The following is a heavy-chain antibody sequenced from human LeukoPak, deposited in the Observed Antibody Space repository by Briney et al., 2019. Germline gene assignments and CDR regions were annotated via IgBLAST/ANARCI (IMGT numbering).Heavy chain of an antibody. D-gene: IGHD7-27*01. Sequence: GGSLRLSCAASGFTFSSYAMHWVRQAPGKGLEWVAVISYDGSNKYYADSVKGRFTISRDNSKNTLYLQMNRLRAEDTAVYYCAKDAYLGSNWLDPWGQGTLVTVSS. V-gene: IGHV3-30*04. CDR1: GFTFSSYA. CDR2: ISYDGSNK. CDR3: AKDAYLGSNWLDP. J-gene: IGHJ5*02.